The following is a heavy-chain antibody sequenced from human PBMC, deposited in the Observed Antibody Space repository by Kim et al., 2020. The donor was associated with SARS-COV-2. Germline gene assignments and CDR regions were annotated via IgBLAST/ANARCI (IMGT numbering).Heavy chain of an antibody. J-gene: IGHJ6*02. D-gene: IGHD6-13*01. Sequence: GGSLRLSCAASGFTFSSYSMNWVRQAPGKGLEWVSSISSSSSYIYYADSVKGRFTISRDNAKNSLYLQMNSLRAEDTAVYYCVLKGGIAAASYGMDVWGQGTTVTVSS. V-gene: IGHV3-21*01. CDR1: GFTFSSYS. CDR3: VLKGGIAAASYGMDV. CDR2: ISSSSSYI.